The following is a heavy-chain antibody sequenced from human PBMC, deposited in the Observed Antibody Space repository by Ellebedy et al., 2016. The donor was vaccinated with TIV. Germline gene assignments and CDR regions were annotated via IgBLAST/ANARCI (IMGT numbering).Heavy chain of an antibody. D-gene: IGHD6-6*01. Sequence: SVKVSXKASGGTFSSYAISWVRQAPGQGLEWMGGIIPIFGTANYAQKFQGRVTITADESTSTAYMELSSLRSEDTAVYYCARGIGAYSITAARWFDPWGQGTLVTVSS. CDR2: IIPIFGTA. V-gene: IGHV1-69*13. J-gene: IGHJ5*02. CDR3: ARGIGAYSITAARWFDP. CDR1: GGTFSSYA.